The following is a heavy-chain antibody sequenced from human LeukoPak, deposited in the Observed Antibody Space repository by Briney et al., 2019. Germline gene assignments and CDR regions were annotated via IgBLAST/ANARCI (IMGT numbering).Heavy chain of an antibody. V-gene: IGHV4-39*07. J-gene: IGHJ1*01. CDR1: GGSISSSSYY. CDR3: ARGDFSRAEYFQH. D-gene: IGHD3-3*01. Sequence: PLETLSLTCTVSGGSISSSSYYWGWIRQPPGKGLEWIGRIYTSGSTNYNPSLKSRVTMSVDTSKNQFSLKLSSVTAADTAVYYCARGDFSRAEYFQHWGQGTLVTVSS. CDR2: IYTSGST.